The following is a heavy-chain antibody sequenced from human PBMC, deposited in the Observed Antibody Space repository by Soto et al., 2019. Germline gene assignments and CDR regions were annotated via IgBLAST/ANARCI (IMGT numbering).Heavy chain of an antibody. CDR3: ARETSGYYDY. D-gene: IGHD3-22*01. J-gene: IGHJ4*02. V-gene: IGHV4-61*01. Sequence: ETLSLTCTFSGGSVSSASYFWSWIRQPPGKGLEWIGYFYYSGSTNYNPSLKSRVTISVDTSKNQFSLKLSSVTAADTAVYYCARETSGYYDYWGQGTLVTVSS. CDR1: GGSVSSASYF. CDR2: FYYSGST.